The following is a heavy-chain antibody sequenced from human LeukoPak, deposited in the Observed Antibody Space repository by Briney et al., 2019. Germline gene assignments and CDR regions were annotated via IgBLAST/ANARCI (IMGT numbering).Heavy chain of an antibody. CDR1: GGSISSSSYY. D-gene: IGHD4-17*01. Sequence: SETLSLTCTVSGGSISSSSYYWGWIRQPPGKGLEWIGSIYRSGSTHYNPSLKSRVTISVDTSKNHFSLKLSSVTAADTAVYYCARDTSAVTYGDYDISYDYWGQGTLVTVSS. J-gene: IGHJ4*02. CDR3: ARDTSAVTYGDYDISYDY. V-gene: IGHV4-39*02. CDR2: IYRSGST.